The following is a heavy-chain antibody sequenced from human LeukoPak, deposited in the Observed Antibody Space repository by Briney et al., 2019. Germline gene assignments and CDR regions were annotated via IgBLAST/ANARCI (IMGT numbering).Heavy chain of an antibody. CDR2: ISGSGGST. Sequence: GGSLRLSCAVSGFTFSSYAMSWVRQAPGKGLEWVSAISGSGGSTYYADSVKGRFTISRDNSKNTLYLQMNSLRAEDTAVYYCAKDRYYYDSSGYRPRLDYWGQGTLVTVSS. D-gene: IGHD3-22*01. CDR3: AKDRYYYDSSGYRPRLDY. CDR1: GFTFSSYA. J-gene: IGHJ4*02. V-gene: IGHV3-23*01.